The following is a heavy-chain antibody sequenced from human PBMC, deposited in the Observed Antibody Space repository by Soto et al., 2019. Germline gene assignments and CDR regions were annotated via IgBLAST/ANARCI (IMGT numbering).Heavy chain of an antibody. V-gene: IGHV1-69*06. Sequence: QLQLVQSGAEVKKSGSSVKVSCKASGGTSSNFVITWVRQVPGQGLEWLGGILPMFGAVKYVQNFQDRLTITADRSTNYAAMELGSLTSDDTAVYYCARTKRSGYNRGDSYYHTLDVWGHGTTVTVS. CDR2: ILPMFGAV. CDR3: ARTKRSGYNRGDSYYHTLDV. CDR1: GGTSSNFV. D-gene: IGHD3-3*01. J-gene: IGHJ6*02.